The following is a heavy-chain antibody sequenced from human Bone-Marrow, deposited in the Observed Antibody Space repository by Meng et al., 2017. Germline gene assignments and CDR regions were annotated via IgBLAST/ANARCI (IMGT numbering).Heavy chain of an antibody. V-gene: IGHV4-59*08. CDR1: GDSINSMNSYY. CDR2: IHYSGGT. CDR3: ARGTVAKQWLVQTPHAFDI. J-gene: IGHJ3*02. Sequence: SETLSLTCSVSGDSINSMNSYYWSWIRQPPGKGLEWIGYIHYSGGTNYNPSLKSRVTISVDTSKNQFSLKLSSVTAADTAVYYCARGTVAKQWLVQTPHAFDIWGQGTMVTVSS. D-gene: IGHD6-19*01.